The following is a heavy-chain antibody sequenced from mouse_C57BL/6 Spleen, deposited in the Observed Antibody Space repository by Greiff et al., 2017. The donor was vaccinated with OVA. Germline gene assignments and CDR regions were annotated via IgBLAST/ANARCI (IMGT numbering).Heavy chain of an antibody. CDR2: ISDGGSYT. CDR1: GFTFSSYA. Sequence: EVQVVESGGGLVKPGGSLKLSCAASGFTFSSYAMSWVRQTPEKRLEWVATISDGGSYTYYPDNVKGRFTISRDNAKNNLYLQMSHLKSEDTAMYYCARDHDGYGDYAMDYWGQGTSVTVSS. D-gene: IGHD2-2*01. CDR3: ARDHDGYGDYAMDY. V-gene: IGHV5-4*01. J-gene: IGHJ4*01.